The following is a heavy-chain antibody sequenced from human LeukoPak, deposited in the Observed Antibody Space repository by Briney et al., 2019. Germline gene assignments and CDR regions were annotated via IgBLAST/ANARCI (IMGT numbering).Heavy chain of an antibody. Sequence: QTGGSLRLSCAASGFTFSSYAMSWVRQGPGKGLEWVSTISNSDGSTYYADSVKGRFSISRDNSENTLYLQMNSLRAEDTAVYYCAKATGYLLWGQGTLVTVSS. V-gene: IGHV3-23*01. CDR1: GFTFSSYA. D-gene: IGHD1-14*01. J-gene: IGHJ4*02. CDR2: ISNSDGST. CDR3: AKATGYLL.